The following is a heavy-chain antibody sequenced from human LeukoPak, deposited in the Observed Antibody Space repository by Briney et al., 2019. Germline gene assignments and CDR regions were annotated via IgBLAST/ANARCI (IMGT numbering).Heavy chain of an antibody. J-gene: IGHJ4*02. CDR2: IRHDGSIK. V-gene: IGHV3-30*02. CDR1: GFIFSTYG. D-gene: IGHD3-16*01. Sequence: PGGSLRLSCATSGFIFSTYGMYWVRQAPGKGLEWVAFIRHDGSIKNYADSVKGRSTISRDNSKNTLYLQMNSLRAEDTAVYCCAKDSLADIDYWGQGTLVTVSS. CDR3: AKDSLADIDY.